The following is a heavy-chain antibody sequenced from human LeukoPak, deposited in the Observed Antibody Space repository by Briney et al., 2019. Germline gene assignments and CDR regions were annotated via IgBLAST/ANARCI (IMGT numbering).Heavy chain of an antibody. V-gene: IGHV3-30*18. CDR3: AKGRGVSVISSLDYYYYGMDV. D-gene: IGHD3-22*01. J-gene: IGHJ6*02. CDR1: GFTFSSYG. CDR2: ISYDGSNK. Sequence: PGGSLRLSCAASGFTFSSYGMHWVRQAPGKGLEWVAVISYDGSNKYYADSVKGRFTISRDNSKNTLYLQMNSLRAEDTAVYYCAKGRGVSVISSLDYYYYGMDVWGQGTTVTVSS.